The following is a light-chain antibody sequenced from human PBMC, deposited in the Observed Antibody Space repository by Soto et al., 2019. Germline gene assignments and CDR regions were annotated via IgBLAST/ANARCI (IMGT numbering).Light chain of an antibody. CDR2: GAS. CDR1: EYVSSN. CDR3: HQHDSWPPA. Sequence: EVVMTQSPATLSVSPGERATLSCRASEYVSSNIAWYQQKPGQAPRLLIYGASTRATGIPPRFSGRGPATDFTLTISGLQSEDFAVYYCHQHDSWPPAFGAGTKVDIK. V-gene: IGKV3-15*01. J-gene: IGKJ4*01.